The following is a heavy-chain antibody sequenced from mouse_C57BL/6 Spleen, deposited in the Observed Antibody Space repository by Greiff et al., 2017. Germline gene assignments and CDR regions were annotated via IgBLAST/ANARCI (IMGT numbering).Heavy chain of an antibody. CDR2: IDPEDGET. J-gene: IGHJ2*01. D-gene: IGHD2-5*01. CDR1: GFNIKDYY. CDR3: ARSNVEGYYFDY. V-gene: IGHV14-2*01. Sequence: VHVKQSGAELVKPGASVKLSCTASGFNIKDYYMHWVKQRTEQGLEWIGRIDPEDGETKYAPKFQGKATITADTSSNTAYLQLSSLTSEDTAVYYCARSNVEGYYFDYWGQGTTLTVSS.